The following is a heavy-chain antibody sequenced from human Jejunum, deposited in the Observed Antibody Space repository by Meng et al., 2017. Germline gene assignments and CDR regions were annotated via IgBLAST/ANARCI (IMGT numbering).Heavy chain of an antibody. D-gene: IGHD4-17*01. V-gene: IGHV3-74*01. CDR1: GFTFSTYW. Sequence: EGQWVESGVGLVQPGGSLRLSCAASGFTFSTYWMHWVRQAPGKGLEWVSQINVDGGTITYADSVKGRFTISRDNAKNTLYLQMNSLRVEDTAVYYCARVRTGYCDYWGQGTLVTVSS. CDR2: INVDGGTI. J-gene: IGHJ4*02. CDR3: ARVRTGYCDY.